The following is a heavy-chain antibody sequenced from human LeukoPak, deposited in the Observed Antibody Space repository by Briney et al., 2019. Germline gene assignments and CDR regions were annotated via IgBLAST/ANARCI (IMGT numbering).Heavy chain of an antibody. D-gene: IGHD1/OR15-1a*01. CDR2: ISWNSGSI. J-gene: IGHJ6*02. V-gene: IGHV3-9*01. CDR3: AKDESTSYYYYYGMDV. Sequence: GRYLRLSCAASGFTFDDYAMHWVRQAPGKGLEWVSGISWNSGSIGYADSVKGRFTISRDNAKNSLYLQMNSLRAEDTALYYCAKDESTSYYYYYGMDVWGQGTTVTVSS. CDR1: GFTFDDYA.